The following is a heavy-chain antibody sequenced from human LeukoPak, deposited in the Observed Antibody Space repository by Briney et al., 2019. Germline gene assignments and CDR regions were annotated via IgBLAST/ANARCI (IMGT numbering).Heavy chain of an antibody. Sequence: PGGSLRLSCAASGFTFSRSAMTWVRQGPGTGLDFVACIIYSGGAAYYADPVKGRFTISRDNSKNTLYLQMNSLRAEDTALYYCAKDGLYYDGSEHVYYFDSWGQGTLVTVSS. CDR2: IIYSGGAA. CDR3: AKDGLYYDGSEHVYYFDS. D-gene: IGHD3-22*01. J-gene: IGHJ4*02. V-gene: IGHV3-23*01. CDR1: GFTFSRSA.